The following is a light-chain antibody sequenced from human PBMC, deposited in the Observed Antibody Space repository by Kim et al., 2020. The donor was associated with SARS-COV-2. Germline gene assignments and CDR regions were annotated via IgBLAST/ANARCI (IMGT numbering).Light chain of an antibody. CDR2: DAS. V-gene: IGKV3-11*01. Sequence: LSPGERATLSCMASQGVSSYLGWYQQKPGQAPRLLIYDASNRATGIPARFSGSGSGTDFTLTISSLEPEDFAVYFCQHRSKWPLTFGGGTKVDIK. CDR3: QHRSKWPLT. CDR1: QGVSSY. J-gene: IGKJ4*01.